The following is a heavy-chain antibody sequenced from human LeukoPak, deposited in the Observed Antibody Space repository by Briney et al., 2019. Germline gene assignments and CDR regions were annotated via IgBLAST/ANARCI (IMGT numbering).Heavy chain of an antibody. Sequence: SENLSLTCTVSGYSISSGYYWGWIRQPPGKGLEWIGTFYPSGSTFYNPSLKSRLTISVDTSKNQFSLTLNSVTAADTAVYYCARVPDSVRVDPWGQGTLVTVSS. D-gene: IGHD3-10*01. V-gene: IGHV4-38-2*02. CDR3: ARVPDSVRVDP. CDR1: GYSISSGYY. J-gene: IGHJ5*02. CDR2: FYPSGST.